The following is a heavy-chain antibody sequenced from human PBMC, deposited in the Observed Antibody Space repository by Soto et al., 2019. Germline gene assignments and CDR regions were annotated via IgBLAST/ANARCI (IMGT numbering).Heavy chain of an antibody. CDR2: VIPMFGTA. CDR3: ARGDDILARRGDYFDY. J-gene: IGHJ4*02. CDR1: GGTFNSYG. D-gene: IGHD6-6*01. Sequence: QVQLVQSGAEVKKPGSSVKVSCTASGGTFNSYGFNWVRQAPGQGLEWMGGVIPMFGTANYAQKFQGRVTITADKSTSTSYMEVKSLRSEDTAVYYCARGDDILARRGDYFDYWGQGTQVTVSS. V-gene: IGHV1-69*06.